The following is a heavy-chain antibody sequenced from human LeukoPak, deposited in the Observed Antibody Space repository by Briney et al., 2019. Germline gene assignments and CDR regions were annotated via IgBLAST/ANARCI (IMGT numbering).Heavy chain of an antibody. J-gene: IGHJ4*02. Sequence: SETLSLTCTVSGGSISSYYWSWIRQPPGKGLEWIGRIYTSGSTNYNPSLKSRVTISVDTSKNQFSLKLSSVTAADTAVYYCARDKWAGSSSSFDYWGQGTLVTVSS. D-gene: IGHD6-6*01. CDR3: ARDKWAGSSSSFDY. V-gene: IGHV4-4*08. CDR2: IYTSGST. CDR1: GGSISSYY.